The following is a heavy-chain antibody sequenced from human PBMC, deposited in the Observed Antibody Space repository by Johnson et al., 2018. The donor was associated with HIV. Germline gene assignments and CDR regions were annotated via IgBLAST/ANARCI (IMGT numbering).Heavy chain of an antibody. CDR2: IKQDGSEK. J-gene: IGHJ3*02. CDR1: GFTFSRYW. CDR3: ARVDGSTWYSLYDAFDI. Sequence: VQLVESGGGLVQPGGSLRLSCAASGFTFSRYWLTWVRQAPGKGLEWVANIKQDGSEKYYVDSVKGRFTISRDNAKKSRYLQRNSLRAEDTAVFYCARVDGSTWYSLYDAFDIWGQGTMVTVSS. D-gene: IGHD6-13*01. V-gene: IGHV3-7*01.